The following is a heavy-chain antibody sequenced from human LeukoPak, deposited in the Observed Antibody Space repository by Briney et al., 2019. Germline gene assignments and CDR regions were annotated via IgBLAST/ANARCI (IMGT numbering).Heavy chain of an antibody. J-gene: IGHJ6*03. V-gene: IGHV3-48*04. CDR1: EFTFVRYA. Sequence: GGSLRLSCAASEFTFVRYAMNWVRQAPGKGLEWVSYISSSSFKIGYADSVKGRFTISRDNSKNSLYLQMDSLRVEDTAVYYCVRDPSYGSSWYYYMDVWGKGATVTVSS. CDR2: ISSSSFKI. CDR3: VRDPSYGSSWYYYMDV. D-gene: IGHD6-13*01.